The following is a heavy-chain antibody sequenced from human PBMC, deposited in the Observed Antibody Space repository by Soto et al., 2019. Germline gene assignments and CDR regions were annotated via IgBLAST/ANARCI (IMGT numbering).Heavy chain of an antibody. V-gene: IGHV3-30*18. CDR1: GFTFSAYG. J-gene: IGHJ4*01. Sequence: GGSLRLSCAASGFTFSAYGMHWVRQAPGKGLEWLAVISYEGSRKFYADSVKGRFTISRDDSENSVYLQMNNLRPEDTSIYYCAKDWTPRQVPQYFFDFWGQGTLVTVYS. D-gene: IGHD3-3*01. CDR2: ISYEGSRK. CDR3: AKDWTPRQVPQYFFDF.